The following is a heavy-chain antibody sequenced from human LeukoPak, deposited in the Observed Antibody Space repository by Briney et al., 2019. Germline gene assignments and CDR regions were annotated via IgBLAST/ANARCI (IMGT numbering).Heavy chain of an antibody. Sequence: GGSLRLSCAASGFTFSSYEMNWVRQAPGKGLEWVSYISSSSSTIYYADSVKGRFTISRDNAKNSLYLQMNSLRAEDTAVYYCARDSPRIVVVTAIDYWGQGTLVTVSS. J-gene: IGHJ4*02. CDR2: ISSSSSTI. CDR3: ARDSPRIVVVTAIDY. CDR1: GFTFSSYE. D-gene: IGHD2-21*02. V-gene: IGHV3-48*03.